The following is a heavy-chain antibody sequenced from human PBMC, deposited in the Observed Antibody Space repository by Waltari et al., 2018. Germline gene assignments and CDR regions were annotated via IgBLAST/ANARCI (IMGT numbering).Heavy chain of an antibody. J-gene: IGHJ6*03. V-gene: IGHV1-2*02. CDR1: GYTFSAYY. CDR2: INPNNGGT. Sequence: QVQLVQSWAEVKKPGASVKVSCKASGYTFSAYYMHWVRQAPGQGLEWMGWINPNNGGTNYAQMFQGRVTMTRDTSISTAYMELSRLRSDDTAVYFCARGQLGIDYYYYMDVWGKGTTVTVSS. CDR3: ARGQLGIDYYYYMDV. D-gene: IGHD7-27*01.